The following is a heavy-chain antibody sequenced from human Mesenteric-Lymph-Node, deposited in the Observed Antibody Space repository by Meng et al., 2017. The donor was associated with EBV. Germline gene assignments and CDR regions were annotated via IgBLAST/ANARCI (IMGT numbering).Heavy chain of an antibody. V-gene: IGHV3-23*04. CDR3: ANRGPFDY. CDR2: ISDSGDTT. Sequence: EGQLVESGGGLVQPGGSLRLSCAVSGITFSSYDMSWVRQAPGKGLEWVSGISDSGDTTYYAGSVKGRFTISRDNSKSTLFLQMNSLRAEDTAVYYCANRGPFDYWGQGTLVTVSS. CDR1: GITFSSYD. D-gene: IGHD3/OR15-3a*01. J-gene: IGHJ4*02.